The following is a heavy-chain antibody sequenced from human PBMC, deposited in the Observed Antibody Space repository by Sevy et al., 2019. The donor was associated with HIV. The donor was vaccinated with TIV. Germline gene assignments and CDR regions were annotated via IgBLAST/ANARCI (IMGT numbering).Heavy chain of an antibody. D-gene: IGHD3-16*01. CDR1: GFTFSANW. CDR2: IKADGSDK. CDR3: AHETFGRFES. Sequence: GESLKISCAASGFTFSANWMNWVRQAPGKGLEWVANIKADGSDKHYVDSVEGRFTISRDNAKNLLFLQMNSLRVEDMAVYYCAHETFGRFESWGQGTLVTVSS. V-gene: IGHV3-7*01. J-gene: IGHJ4*02.